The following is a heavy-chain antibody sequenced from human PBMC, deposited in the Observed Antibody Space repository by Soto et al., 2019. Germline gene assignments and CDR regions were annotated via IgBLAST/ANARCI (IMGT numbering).Heavy chain of an antibody. CDR1: GGSISSGGYY. Sequence: SETLSLTCTVSGGSISSGGYYWSWIRQHPGKGLEWIGYIYYSGSTYYNPSLKSRVTISVDTSKNQFSLKLSSVTAADTAVYYCARCNSFRGGLDYWGQGTLVTVS. V-gene: IGHV4-31*03. CDR2: IYYSGST. CDR3: ARCNSFRGGLDY. J-gene: IGHJ4*02. D-gene: IGHD3-10*01.